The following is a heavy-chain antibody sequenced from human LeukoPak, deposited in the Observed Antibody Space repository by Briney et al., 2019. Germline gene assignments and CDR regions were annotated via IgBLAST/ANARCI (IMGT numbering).Heavy chain of an antibody. D-gene: IGHD3-3*01. CDR3: ARSISVEGDA. J-gene: IGHJ5*02. CDR2: IKQDGSET. CDR1: GFAMSTYW. Sequence: GGSLRLSCAASGFAMSTYWMSWLRQAPGKGPEWVALIKQDGSETYYVDSVKGRFTISRDNAKNSLWLQMNSLRGEDTAMYYCARSISVEGDAWGQGTLVTVSS. V-gene: IGHV3-7*01.